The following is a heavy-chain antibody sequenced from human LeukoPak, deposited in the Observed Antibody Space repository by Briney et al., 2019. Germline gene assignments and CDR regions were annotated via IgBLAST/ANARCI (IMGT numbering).Heavy chain of an antibody. CDR2: ISGSGGST. CDR1: GFTFSSYA. V-gene: IGHV3-23*01. Sequence: TGGSLRLSCAASGFTFSSYAMSWVRQAPGKGLEWVSAISGSGGSTYYADSVKGRFTISRDNSKNTLYLQMNSLRAEDTAVYYCARDLSGVTGYTYGRGIDYWGQGTLVTVSS. D-gene: IGHD5-18*01. CDR3: ARDLSGVTGYTYGRGIDY. J-gene: IGHJ4*02.